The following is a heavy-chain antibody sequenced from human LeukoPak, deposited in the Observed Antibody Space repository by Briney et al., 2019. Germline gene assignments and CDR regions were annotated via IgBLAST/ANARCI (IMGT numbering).Heavy chain of an antibody. J-gene: IGHJ4*02. CDR3: ARVKAATLDFDY. CDR2: IYYSGST. Sequence: PSETLSLTCTVSGGSISSSSYYWGWIRQPPGKGLEWIGSIYYSGSTYYNPSLKSRVTISVDTSKNQFSLKLSSVTAADTAVYYCARVKAATLDFDYWGQGTLVTVSS. CDR1: GGSISSSSYY. V-gene: IGHV4-39*07. D-gene: IGHD2-15*01.